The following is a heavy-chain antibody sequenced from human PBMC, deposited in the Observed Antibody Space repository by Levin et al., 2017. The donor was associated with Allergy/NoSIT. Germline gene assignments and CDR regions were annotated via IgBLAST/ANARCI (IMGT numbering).Heavy chain of an antibody. CDR1: GFTFSSYW. V-gene: IGHV3-74*01. J-gene: IGHJ2*01. CDR2: INGDGSST. CDR3: ERIHIGSYNWHLDL. D-gene: IGHD1-20*01. Sequence: GGSLRLSCAASGFTFSSYWVHWVRQVPGKGLVWVSRINGDGSSTKYVDSVRGRFAISRDSAKNTVYLQMNSLGAEDTAVYYCERIHIGSYNWHLDLWGRGTLVTVSS.